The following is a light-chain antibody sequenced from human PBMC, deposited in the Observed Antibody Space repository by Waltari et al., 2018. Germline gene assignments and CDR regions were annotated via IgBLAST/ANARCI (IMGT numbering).Light chain of an antibody. Sequence: DIQMTKSPSSLAASVGDRVTITCRASRTASDFLNWYQQKPGAAPKHLSYAASTLQSGGPSRFNGSRSGTDFALTCNSLQPEDFATYYCQQSYNTPCTFGQGTRVEIK. CDR2: AAS. J-gene: IGKJ1*01. V-gene: IGKV1-39*01. CDR1: RTASDF. CDR3: QQSYNTPCT.